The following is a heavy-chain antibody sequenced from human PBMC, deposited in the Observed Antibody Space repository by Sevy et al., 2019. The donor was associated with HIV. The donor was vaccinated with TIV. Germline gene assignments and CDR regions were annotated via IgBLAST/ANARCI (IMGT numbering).Heavy chain of an antibody. J-gene: IGHJ5*02. CDR2: IYPGDSDT. D-gene: IGHD2-2*01. CDR3: ARHDPLGYCSSTSCDGWFDP. CDR1: GYSFTSYW. Sequence: GESLKISCKGSGYSFTSYWIGWVRQMPGKGLEWMGIIYPGDSDTRYSPSFQGQVTISADKSISTAYLQWSSLKASDTAMYYCARHDPLGYCSSTSCDGWFDPWGQGTLVTVSS. V-gene: IGHV5-51*01.